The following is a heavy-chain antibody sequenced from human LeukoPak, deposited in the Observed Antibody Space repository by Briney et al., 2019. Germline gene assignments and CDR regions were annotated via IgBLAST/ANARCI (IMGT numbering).Heavy chain of an antibody. Sequence: GEPLKISCKGSGYSFTSYWIGWVRQMPGKGLEWMGMIYPGDSDTRYNPSFQGQVTISADKSISAAYLQWSSLKASDSAMYYCARRGGQGSGSVLGFDYWGQGTLVTVSS. D-gene: IGHD3-10*01. CDR1: GYSFTSYW. CDR3: ARRGGQGSGSVLGFDY. J-gene: IGHJ4*02. V-gene: IGHV5-51*01. CDR2: IYPGDSDT.